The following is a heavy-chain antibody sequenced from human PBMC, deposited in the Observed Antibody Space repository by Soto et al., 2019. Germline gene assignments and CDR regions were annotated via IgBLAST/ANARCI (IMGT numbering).Heavy chain of an antibody. CDR2: IIPILGIA. J-gene: IGHJ5*02. Sequence: QVQLVQSGAEVKKPGSSVKVSCKASGGTFSSYTISWVRQAPGQGLEWMGRIIPILGIANYAQKFQGRVTITADKSTSTASMELSSLRSDDTAVYYGAGDNVVTAIRGWFDPWGQGTLVTVSS. CDR1: GGTFSSYT. V-gene: IGHV1-69*08. CDR3: AGDNVVTAIRGWFDP. D-gene: IGHD2-21*02.